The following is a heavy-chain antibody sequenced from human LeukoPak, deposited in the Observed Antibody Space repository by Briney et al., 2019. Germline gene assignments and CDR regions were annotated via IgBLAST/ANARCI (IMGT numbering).Heavy chain of an antibody. CDR2: IRSKAYGGTT. CDR1: GFTFSSYG. CDR3: TRVNCSGGSCYSNYYYYMDV. V-gene: IGHV3-49*04. J-gene: IGHJ6*03. Sequence: QSGGSLRLSCAASGFTFSSYGMTWVRQAPGKGLEWVGFIRSKAYGGTTEYAASVKGRFTISRDDSKSIAYLQMNSLKTEDTAVYYCTRVNCSGGSCYSNYYYYMDVWGKGTTVTISS. D-gene: IGHD2-15*01.